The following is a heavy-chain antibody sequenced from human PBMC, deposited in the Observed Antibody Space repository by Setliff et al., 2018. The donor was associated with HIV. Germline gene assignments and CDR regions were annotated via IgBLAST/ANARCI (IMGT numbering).Heavy chain of an antibody. V-gene: IGHV1-69*13. CDR2: IIPMFGTA. CDR3: ARGTLNQNYYNTYGPFDY. D-gene: IGHD3-22*01. CDR1: GGTFSTYG. Sequence: SVKVSCKAAGGTFSTYGISWVRQAPGQGLEWVGGIIPMFGTASYAQKFQGRVTITADESTSTANMDLNSLRSEDTAVYYCARGTLNQNYYNTYGPFDYWGQGTLVTVSS. J-gene: IGHJ4*02.